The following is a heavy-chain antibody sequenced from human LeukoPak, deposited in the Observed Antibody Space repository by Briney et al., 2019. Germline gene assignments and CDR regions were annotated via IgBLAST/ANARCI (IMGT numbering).Heavy chain of an antibody. CDR3: AKFWTRPYYYDSSGYSPYFDY. V-gene: IGHV3-23*01. J-gene: IGHJ4*02. CDR2: ISGSGGSA. D-gene: IGHD3-22*01. CDR1: GFTFSSYA. Sequence: GGSLRLSCAASGFTFSSYAMSWVRQAPGKGLEWVSAISGSGGSAYYADSVKGRFTISRDNSKNTLYLQMNSLRAEDTAVYYCAKFWTRPYYYDSSGYSPYFDYWGQGTLVTVSS.